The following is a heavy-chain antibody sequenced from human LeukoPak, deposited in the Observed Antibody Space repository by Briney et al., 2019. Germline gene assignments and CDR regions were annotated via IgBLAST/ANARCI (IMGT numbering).Heavy chain of an antibody. Sequence: GGSLRLSCAASGFTFSSYAMHWVRQAPGKGLEWVGRIKSKTDGGTTDYAAPVKGRFTISRDDSKNTLYLQMNSLKTEDTAVYYCTTFEDWLFFDYWGQGTLVTVSS. CDR1: GFTFSSYA. J-gene: IGHJ4*02. V-gene: IGHV3-15*01. CDR2: IKSKTDGGTT. CDR3: TTFEDWLFFDY. D-gene: IGHD3/OR15-3a*01.